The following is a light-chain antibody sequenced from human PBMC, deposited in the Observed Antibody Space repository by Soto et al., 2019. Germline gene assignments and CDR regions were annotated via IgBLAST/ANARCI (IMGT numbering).Light chain of an antibody. Sequence: QSVLTQPASVSGSPGQSITIYCTGTSSDVGSYDLVSWYQQHPDKAPKLLLFEVSKRPSGVSIRFSGSKSGNTASLTISGLQPEDEADYYCCSYATPRLFGGGTQLTVL. V-gene: IGLV2-23*02. CDR2: EVS. CDR3: CSYATPRL. CDR1: SSDVGSYDL. J-gene: IGLJ2*01.